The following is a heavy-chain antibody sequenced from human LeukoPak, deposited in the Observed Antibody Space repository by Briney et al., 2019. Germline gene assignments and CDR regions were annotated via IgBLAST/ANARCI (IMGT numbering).Heavy chain of an antibody. CDR2: INQDGSAK. D-gene: IGHD1-1*01. CDR1: GFTFSTYW. V-gene: IGHV3-7*03. Sequence: GGSLRLSCAASGFTFSTYWMTWVRQAPGKGLEWVANINQDGSAKNYVDSVKGRLTISRDNAKSLLYLQMNSLRAEDTAVYYCAKVEGRLRPEYYYGMDVWGQGTTVTVSS. CDR3: AKVEGRLRPEYYYGMDV. J-gene: IGHJ6*02.